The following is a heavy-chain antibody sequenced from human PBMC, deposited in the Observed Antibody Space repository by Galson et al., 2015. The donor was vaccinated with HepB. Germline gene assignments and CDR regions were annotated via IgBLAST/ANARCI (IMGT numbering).Heavy chain of an antibody. V-gene: IGHV2-70*04. Sequence: ALVKPTQTLTLTCSCSGFSLTTSAMRVSWIRQPPGKALEWLARIDWDDKKFYSTSLRTRLTISKDTSKNQVVLTMTDMDPVDTAPYFCARTSGYNYGDYYYYGMDVWGQGTTVTVSS. CDR3: ARTSGYNYGDYYYYGMDV. CDR2: IDWDDKK. D-gene: IGHD5-18*01. CDR1: GFSLTTSAMR. J-gene: IGHJ6*02.